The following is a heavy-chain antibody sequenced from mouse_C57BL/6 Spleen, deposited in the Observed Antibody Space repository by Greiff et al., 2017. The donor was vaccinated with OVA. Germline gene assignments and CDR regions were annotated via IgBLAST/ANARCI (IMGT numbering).Heavy chain of an antibody. CDR2: IDPENGDT. CDR3: TTGIYYAMDY. Sequence: EVMLVESGAELVRPGASVKLSCTASGFNIKDDYMHWVKQRPEQGLEWIGWIDPENGDTEYASKFQGKATITADTSSNTAYLQLSSLTSEDTAVYYCTTGIYYAMDYWGQGTSVTVSS. V-gene: IGHV14-4*01. D-gene: IGHD4-1*01. CDR1: GFNIKDDY. J-gene: IGHJ4*01.